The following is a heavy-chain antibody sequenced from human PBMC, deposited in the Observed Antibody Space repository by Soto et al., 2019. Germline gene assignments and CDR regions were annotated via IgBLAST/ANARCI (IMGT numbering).Heavy chain of an antibody. J-gene: IGHJ6*02. CDR1: GGSFSGYY. D-gene: IGHD3-10*01. Sequence: QVQLPQWGAGLLKPSETLSLTCAVYGGSFSGYYWSWIRQPPGKGLEWIGEINHSGGTNYNPALTSRVPKSVATTQNQSSLKLSAVTAADPAVYYCAGGRASYSALGSPRGMDVWGQATTVTLSS. V-gene: IGHV4-34*01. CDR3: AGGRASYSALGSPRGMDV. CDR2: INHSGGT.